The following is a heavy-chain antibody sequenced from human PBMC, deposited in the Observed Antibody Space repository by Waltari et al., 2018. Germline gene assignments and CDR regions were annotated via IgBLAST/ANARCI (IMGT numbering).Heavy chain of an antibody. J-gene: IGHJ5*02. CDR3: ARILTIFGVVTPTNCFDP. CDR1: GYTFTGYY. V-gene: IGHV1-69*01. CDR2: FIPIFVTA. Sequence: QVQLVQSGAEVKKPGASVKVSCKTSGYTFTGYYMYWVRQAPGPGLEWMGWFIPIFVTANYAQKFQGRVTITAYESTSTAYMELSSLRSEDTAVYYCARILTIFGVVTPTNCFDPWGQGTLVTVSS. D-gene: IGHD3-3*01.